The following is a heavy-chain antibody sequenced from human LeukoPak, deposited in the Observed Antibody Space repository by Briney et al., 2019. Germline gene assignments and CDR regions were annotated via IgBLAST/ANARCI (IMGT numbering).Heavy chain of an antibody. J-gene: IGHJ4*02. CDR2: MSPNSGDT. Sequence: ASVKVSCKASGYTFTSYGISWVRQAPGQGLEWMGWMSPNSGDTGYAQKFQGRVTMTSDSSISTAYMELSSLRSEDTAIYYCVRTPPNWGFDYWGQGTLVTVSS. CDR1: GYTFTSYG. CDR3: VRTPPNWGFDY. V-gene: IGHV1-8*02. D-gene: IGHD7-27*01.